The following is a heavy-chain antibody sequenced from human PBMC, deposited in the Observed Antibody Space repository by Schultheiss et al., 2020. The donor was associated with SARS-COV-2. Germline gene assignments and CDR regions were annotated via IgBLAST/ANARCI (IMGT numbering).Heavy chain of an antibody. CDR3: AREPAPYYSGSGRNYYYGLDV. CDR1: GGSISSYY. J-gene: IGHJ6*02. V-gene: IGHV4-59*12. Sequence: SETLSLTCTVSGGSISSYYWSWIRQPPGKGLEWIGYIYYSGSTNYNPSLKSRVTISVDTSKNQFSLKLTSVTAADTAVYYCAREPAPYYSGSGRNYYYGLDVWGQGTTVTVSS. D-gene: IGHD3-10*01. CDR2: IYYSGST.